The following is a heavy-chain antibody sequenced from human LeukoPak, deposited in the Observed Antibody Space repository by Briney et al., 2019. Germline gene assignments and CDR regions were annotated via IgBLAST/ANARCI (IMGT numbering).Heavy chain of an antibody. J-gene: IGHJ4*02. CDR3: ARVLRPMASQYYFDY. V-gene: IGHV4-59*01. Sequence: SETLSLTCTVSGCSISSYYWSWIRQPPGKGLEWIGYIYYSGTTSYNPSLKTRVTISIDTSKNQFSLKLSSVTAADTAVYYCARVLRPMASQYYFDYWGQGTLVTVSS. CDR1: GCSISSYY. D-gene: IGHD3-10*01. CDR2: IYYSGTT.